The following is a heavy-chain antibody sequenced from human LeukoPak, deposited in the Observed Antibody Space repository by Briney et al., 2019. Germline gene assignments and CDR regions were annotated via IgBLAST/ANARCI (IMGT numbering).Heavy chain of an antibody. CDR2: TNTDGSST. CDR1: GFTFSHYW. V-gene: IGHV3-74*01. CDR3: VPSDSSGLD. Sequence: GGSLRLSCEASGFTFSHYWMHWVRQAPGKGLVWVSRTNTDGSSTSYMDSAKGRFTISRDNAKNTIYLQMNSLRAEDTAVYYCVPSDSSGLDWGKGTLVTVSS. J-gene: IGHJ4*02. D-gene: IGHD3-22*01.